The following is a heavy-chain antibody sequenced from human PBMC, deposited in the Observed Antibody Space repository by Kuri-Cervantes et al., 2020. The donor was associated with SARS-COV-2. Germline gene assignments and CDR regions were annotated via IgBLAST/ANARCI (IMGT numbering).Heavy chain of an antibody. CDR1: GYTFTGYC. Sequence: ASVKVSCKASGYTFTGYCMHWVRQAPGQGLEWMGWINPNSGGTNYAQRFQGWVTMTRDTSISTVHMELSRLRSDDTAVYYCARDGQPIHPCNSGVCYYYYYYMDVWGKGTTVTVSS. D-gene: IGHD2/OR15-2a*01. V-gene: IGHV1-2*04. CDR2: INPNSGGT. CDR3: ARDGQPIHPCNSGVCYYYYYYMDV. J-gene: IGHJ6*03.